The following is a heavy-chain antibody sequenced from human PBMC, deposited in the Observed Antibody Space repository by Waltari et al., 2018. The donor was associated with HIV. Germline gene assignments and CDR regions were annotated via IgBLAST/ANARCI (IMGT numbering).Heavy chain of an antibody. Sequence: VQLVETGAGLILPGGSLRPSCAASGFSVSKQIISWVRQAPGKGRGWVSVFCSGGSTFYADSVGGRFTMSRDTSKNMVYLQMNSLRVEDTAVYYCAREGYTRSSGRGNWFDSWGQGTLVTVSS. D-gene: IGHD6-6*01. CDR3: AREGYTRSSGRGNWFDS. V-gene: IGHV3-53*02. CDR1: GFSVSKQI. J-gene: IGHJ5*01. CDR2: FCSGGST.